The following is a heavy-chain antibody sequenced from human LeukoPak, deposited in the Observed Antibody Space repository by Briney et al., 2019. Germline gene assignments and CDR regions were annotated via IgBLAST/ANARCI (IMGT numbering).Heavy chain of an antibody. Sequence: GGSLRLSCAAPGFTFSSHAMHWVRQAPGEGLEYVSAISSNGGNTYYTDSVRGRFTISRDNSKNTLYLQMSRLRAEDTAVYYCVKDPYSNNWYYFDSWGQGTLVTVSS. J-gene: IGHJ4*02. CDR3: VKDPYSNNWYYFDS. D-gene: IGHD6-13*01. CDR2: ISSNGGNT. CDR1: GFTFSSHA. V-gene: IGHV3-64D*09.